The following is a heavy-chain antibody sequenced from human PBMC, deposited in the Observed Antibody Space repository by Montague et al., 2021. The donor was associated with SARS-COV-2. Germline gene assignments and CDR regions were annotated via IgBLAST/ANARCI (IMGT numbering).Heavy chain of an antibody. D-gene: IGHD3-22*01. J-gene: IGHJ6*02. CDR1: GGSISNYY. V-gene: IGHV4-59*01. Sequence: SETLSLTCTVSGGSISNYYWSWIRKPPGRGLEWIGYMYYSGSTDYSPSLTRRVTISLDTSKNQFPLKVTAVTAAATAVYYCAIGGGYYNYGLDVWGPGTTVTVSS. CDR2: MYYSGST. CDR3: AIGGGYYNYGLDV.